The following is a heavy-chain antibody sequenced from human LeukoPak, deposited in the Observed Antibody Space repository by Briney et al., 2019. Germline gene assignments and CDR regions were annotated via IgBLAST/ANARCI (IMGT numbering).Heavy chain of an antibody. D-gene: IGHD6-19*01. CDR2: IWYDGSNK. V-gene: IGHV3-33*01. J-gene: IGHJ3*02. Sequence: GGSLRLSCAASGFTFSSYGMHRVRQAPGKGLEWVAVIWYDGSNKCYADSVKGRFTISRDNSKNTLYLQMNSLRAEDTAVYYCARGIAVAAPGPAFDIWGQGTMVTVSS. CDR1: GFTFSSYG. CDR3: ARGIAVAAPGPAFDI.